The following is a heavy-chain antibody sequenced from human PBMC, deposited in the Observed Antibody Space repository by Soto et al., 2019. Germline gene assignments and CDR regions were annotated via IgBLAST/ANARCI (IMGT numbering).Heavy chain of an antibody. Sequence: GASVKVSCKASGGTFSSYAISWVRQAPGQGLEWMGGIIPIFGTANYAQKFQGRVTITADESTSTAYMELSSLRSEDTALYYCAKGGSSSWLRDGLDIWGQGTMVTVSS. CDR1: GGTFSSYA. CDR3: AKGGSSSWLRDGLDI. CDR2: IIPIFGTA. J-gene: IGHJ3*02. D-gene: IGHD6-13*01. V-gene: IGHV1-69*13.